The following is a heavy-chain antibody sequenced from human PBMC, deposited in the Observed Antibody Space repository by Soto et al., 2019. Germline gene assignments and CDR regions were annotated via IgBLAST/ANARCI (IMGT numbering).Heavy chain of an antibody. V-gene: IGHV4-59*08. D-gene: IGHD6-13*01. J-gene: IGHJ4*02. CDR3: ARHAAPEYSSSWSQFDY. CDR1: GGSIISYY. Sequence: SETLSLTCTVSGGSIISYYWSWIRQPPGKGLEWIGYIYYSGSTNYNPSLKSRVTISVDTSKNQFSLKLSSVTAADTAVYYCARHAAPEYSSSWSQFDYWGQGTLVTVSS. CDR2: IYYSGST.